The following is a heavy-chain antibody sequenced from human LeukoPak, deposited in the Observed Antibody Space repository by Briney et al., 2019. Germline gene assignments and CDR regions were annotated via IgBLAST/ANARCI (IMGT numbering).Heavy chain of an antibody. J-gene: IGHJ6*04. D-gene: IGHD3-16*01. CDR2: IGTAGDT. CDR3: ARDVGAPGGMDV. CDR1: GFTFSSYD. Sequence: GGSLRLSCAASGFTFSSYDMHWVRQATGKGLEWVSAIGTAGDTYYPGSVKGRFTTSRENAKNSLYLQMNSLRAGDTAVYYCARDVGAPGGMDVWGKGTTVTVSS. V-gene: IGHV3-13*01.